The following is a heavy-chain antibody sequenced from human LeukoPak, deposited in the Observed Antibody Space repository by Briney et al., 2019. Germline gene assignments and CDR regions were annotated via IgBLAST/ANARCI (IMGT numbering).Heavy chain of an antibody. CDR3: AKDRYYDFWSGYPDY. V-gene: IGHV3-23*01. CDR1: GFTFSSYA. D-gene: IGHD3-3*01. J-gene: IGHJ4*02. CDR2: ISGSGGST. Sequence: PGRSLRLSCAASGFTFSSYAMSWVRQAPGKGLEWVSAISGSGGSTYYADSVKGRFTISRDNSKDTLYLQMNSLRAEDTAVYYCAKDRYYDFWSGYPDYWGQGTLVTVSS.